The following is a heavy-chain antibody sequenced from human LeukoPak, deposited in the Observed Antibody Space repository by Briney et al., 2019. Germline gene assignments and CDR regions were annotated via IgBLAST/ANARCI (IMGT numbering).Heavy chain of an antibody. V-gene: IGHV3-30-3*01. CDR3: ATGDAVGYYHFYAMNV. CDR1: GFTFSNYA. D-gene: IGHD3-10*01. Sequence: GMSLRLSCAASGFTFSNYAMHWVRQAPGKGLDWVAVISYDGSVKYYADSVKGRSTISRDNSKYTLYLQMNSLRPEDTSIYYCATGDAVGYYHFYAMNVWGQGTTVTVPS. CDR2: ISYDGSVK. J-gene: IGHJ6*02.